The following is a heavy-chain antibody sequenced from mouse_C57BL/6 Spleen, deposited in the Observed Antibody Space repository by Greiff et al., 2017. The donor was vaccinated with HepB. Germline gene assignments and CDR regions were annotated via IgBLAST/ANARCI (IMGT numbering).Heavy chain of an antibody. CDR2: IYPRSGNT. Sequence: QVQLQQSGAELARPGASVKLSCKASGYTFTSYGISWVKQRTGQGLEWIGEIYPRSGNTYYNEKFKGKATLTADKSSSTAYMELRSLTSEDSAVYFCARSPNCYGSSYGFAYWGQGTLVTVSA. CDR1: GYTFTSYG. D-gene: IGHD1-1*01. CDR3: ARSPNCYGSSYGFAY. V-gene: IGHV1-81*01. J-gene: IGHJ3*01.